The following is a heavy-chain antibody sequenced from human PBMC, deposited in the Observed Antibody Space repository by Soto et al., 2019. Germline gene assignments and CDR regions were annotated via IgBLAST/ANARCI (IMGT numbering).Heavy chain of an antibody. D-gene: IGHD3-22*01. CDR2: IIPIFGTA. Sequence: ASVKVSCKASGGTFSSYAISWVRQAPGQGLEWMGGIIPIFGTANYAQKFQGRVTITADKSTSTAYMELSSLRSEDTAVYYCATYYYDSSGYYMGPFDYWGQGTLVTVSS. CDR1: GGTFSSYA. J-gene: IGHJ4*02. CDR3: ATYYYDSSGYYMGPFDY. V-gene: IGHV1-69*06.